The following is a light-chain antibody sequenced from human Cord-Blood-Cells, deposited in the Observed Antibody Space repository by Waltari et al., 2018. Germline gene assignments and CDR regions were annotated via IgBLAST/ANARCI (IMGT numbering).Light chain of an antibody. J-gene: IGLJ2*01. V-gene: IGLV2-14*01. CDR2: DVS. CDR3: SSYTSSSTV. CDR1: SSDVGGYNY. Sequence: QSALTQPASVSGSPGQSITISCTGTSSDVGGYNYVSWYQQHPGKAPKLMIYDVSNRPAGVSTRFSGYKSGNTASLTISGLQAEDEADYYYSSYTSSSTVFGGGTKLTVL.